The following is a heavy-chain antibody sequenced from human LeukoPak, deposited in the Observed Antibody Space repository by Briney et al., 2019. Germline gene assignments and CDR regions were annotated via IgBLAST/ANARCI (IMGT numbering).Heavy chain of an antibody. Sequence: GASLRLSCAASGFIFRNYAMSWVRQAPGKGLEWVSAITGSGDSTYYADSVKGRFPISRDNSKNTLYVEMNTLRAEDTAVYYCAKWGDCDILTGYYVSDFWGQGTLVTVSS. CDR2: ITGSGDST. CDR1: GFIFRNYA. D-gene: IGHD3-9*01. J-gene: IGHJ4*02. CDR3: AKWGDCDILTGYYVSDF. V-gene: IGHV3-23*01.